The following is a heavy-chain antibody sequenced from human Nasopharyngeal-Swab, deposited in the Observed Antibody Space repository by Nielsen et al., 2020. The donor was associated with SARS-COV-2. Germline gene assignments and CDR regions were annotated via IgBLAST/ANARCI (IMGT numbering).Heavy chain of an antibody. D-gene: IGHD2-2*01. CDR1: GFPFRSYL. V-gene: IGHV3-21*01. Sequence: GESLKISCAASGFPFRSYLLNLVRQAPGKGLEWVSSILSSSSYLYYADSVKCRFTISRDNAKNSLYLQMNSLRAEDTAVYYCARGDVVVPAASDYWGQGTLVTVSS. J-gene: IGHJ4*02. CDR3: ARGDVVVPAASDY. CDR2: ILSSSSYL.